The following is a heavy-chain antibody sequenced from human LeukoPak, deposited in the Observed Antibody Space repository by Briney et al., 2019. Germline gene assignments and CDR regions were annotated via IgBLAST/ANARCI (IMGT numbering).Heavy chain of an antibody. V-gene: IGHV3-23*01. D-gene: IGHD3-16*02. J-gene: IGHJ4*02. CDR1: GFTFSSYS. CDR3: AKDPLLRLGELSQLFDY. Sequence: GGSLRLSCAASGFTFSSYSMNWVRQAPGKGLEWVSAISGSGGSTYYADSVKGRFTISRDNSKNTLYLQMNSLRAEDTAVYYCAKDPLLRLGELSQLFDYWGQGTLVTVSS. CDR2: ISGSGGST.